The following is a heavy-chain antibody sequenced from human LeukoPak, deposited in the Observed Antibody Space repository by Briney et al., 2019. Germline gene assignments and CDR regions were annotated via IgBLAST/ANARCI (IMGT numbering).Heavy chain of an antibody. V-gene: IGHV3-30*18. Sequence: GGSLRLSCAASGFTFSSYGMHWVRQAPGKGLEWVAVISYDGSNKYYADSVKGRFTISRDNSKNTLYLQMKSLRAEDTAVYYCAKAVGDYGDYEIDYWGQGTLVTVSS. CDR1: GFTFSSYG. CDR2: ISYDGSNK. J-gene: IGHJ4*02. D-gene: IGHD4-17*01. CDR3: AKAVGDYGDYEIDY.